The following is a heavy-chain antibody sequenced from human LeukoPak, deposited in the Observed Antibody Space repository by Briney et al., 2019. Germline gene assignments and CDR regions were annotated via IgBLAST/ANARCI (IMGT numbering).Heavy chain of an antibody. V-gene: IGHV4-39*07. CDR3: ARVGYYYGSGSPPPYNWFDP. Sequence: SETLSLTCTVSGGSISNYYSGWIRQPPGKGLEWIGNIFYSGNTYYNPSLKSRVTISVDTSKNQFSLKLSSVTAADTAVYYCARVGYYYGSGSPPPYNWFDPWGQGTLVTVSS. J-gene: IGHJ5*02. CDR2: IFYSGNT. D-gene: IGHD3-10*01. CDR1: GGSISNYY.